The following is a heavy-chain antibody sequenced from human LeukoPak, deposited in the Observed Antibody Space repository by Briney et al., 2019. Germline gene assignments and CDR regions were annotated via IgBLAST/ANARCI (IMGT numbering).Heavy chain of an antibody. V-gene: IGHV1-69*04. D-gene: IGHD5-24*01. J-gene: IGHJ4*02. CDR1: GGTFSSYA. CDR2: IIPTLGIA. Sequence: SVKVSCKASGGTFSSYAISWVRQAPGQGLEWMGRIIPTLGIANYAQKFQGRVTITADKSTSTAYMELSSLRSEDTAVYYCARGPRDGYNMYYFDYWGQGTLVTVSS. CDR3: ARGPRDGYNMYYFDY.